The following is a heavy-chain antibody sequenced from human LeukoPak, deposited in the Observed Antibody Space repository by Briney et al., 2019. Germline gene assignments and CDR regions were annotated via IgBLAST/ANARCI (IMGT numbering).Heavy chain of an antibody. CDR3: AGADTGFQAY. D-gene: IGHD1-14*01. J-gene: IGHJ4*02. Sequence: ASETLSLTCTVSGGSISSYYWSWIRQPPGKGLELIGYIENSGRVKYKPPLQSRFTISLDAPKNQFSLRLSSVSPSDTAVYYCAGADTGFQAYWGQGTLVTVSS. CDR1: GGSISSYY. CDR2: IENSGRV. V-gene: IGHV4-4*08.